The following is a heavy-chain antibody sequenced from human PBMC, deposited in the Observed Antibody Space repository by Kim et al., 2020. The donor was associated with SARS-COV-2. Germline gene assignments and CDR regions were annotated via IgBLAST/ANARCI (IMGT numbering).Heavy chain of an antibody. D-gene: IGHD3-10*01. J-gene: IGHJ6*02. CDR1: GFTFDDYG. CDR2: INWNGGST. V-gene: IGHV3-20*04. Sequence: RGSLRLSCAASGFTFDDYGMSWVRQAPGKGLEWVSGINWNGGSTGYADSVKGRFTISRDNAKNSLYLQMNSLRAEDTALYYCARGGARKLLWFGELLESLKRDDISYSGMDVWGQGTTVTVSS. CDR3: ARGGARKLLWFGELLESLKRDDISYSGMDV.